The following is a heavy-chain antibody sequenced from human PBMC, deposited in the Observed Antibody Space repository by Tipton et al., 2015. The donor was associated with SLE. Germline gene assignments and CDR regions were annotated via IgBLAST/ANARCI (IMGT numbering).Heavy chain of an antibody. CDR1: GGSMSYHY. CDR3: VRGPWAYYYYMDV. CDR2: INTGGGT. D-gene: IGHD7-27*01. J-gene: IGHJ6*03. Sequence: TLSLTCSVSGGSMSYHYWSWIRQSPGKGLEWIGNINTGGGTYRNPSLMSRVTISVDTSKTQFSLIVTSVTAADTAVYYCVRGPWAYYYYMDVWGKGTKVTVSS. V-gene: IGHV4-4*08.